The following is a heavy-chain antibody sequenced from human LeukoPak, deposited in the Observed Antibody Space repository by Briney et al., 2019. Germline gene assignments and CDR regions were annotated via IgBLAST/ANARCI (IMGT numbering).Heavy chain of an antibody. CDR1: GFTFNSYA. J-gene: IGHJ4*02. CDR2: ISGSGGST. D-gene: IGHD3-10*01. CDR3: AKDVGYYGSGSYYFDY. V-gene: IGHV3-23*01. Sequence: GGSLRLSCAASGFTFNSYAMSWVRQAPGKGLEWVSAISGSGGSTYYADSVKGRFTISRDNSKNTLYLQMNSLRAEDTAVYYCAKDVGYYGSGSYYFDYWGQGTLVTVSS.